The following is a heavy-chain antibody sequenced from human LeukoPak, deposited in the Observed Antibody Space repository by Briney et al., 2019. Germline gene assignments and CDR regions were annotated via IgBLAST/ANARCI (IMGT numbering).Heavy chain of an antibody. CDR2: ISAYNGNT. CDR1: GYTFTSYG. Sequence: ASVKVSCKASGYTFTSYGIGWVRQAPGQGLEWMGWISAYNGNTNYAQKVQGRVTMTTDTSTSTAYMELRSLRFDDTAVYYCARDRPMAYDSSGQDAFDMWGQGTMVTVSS. J-gene: IGHJ3*02. CDR3: ARDRPMAYDSSGQDAFDM. D-gene: IGHD3-22*01. V-gene: IGHV1-18*01.